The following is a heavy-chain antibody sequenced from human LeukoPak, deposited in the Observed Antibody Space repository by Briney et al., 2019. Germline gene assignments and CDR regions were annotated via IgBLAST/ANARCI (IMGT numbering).Heavy chain of an antibody. D-gene: IGHD3-10*01. Sequence: PSETLSLTCTVSGGSISSYYWSWIRQPAGKGLEWIGRIYTSGSTNYNPSLKSRVTMSVDTSKNQFSLKLSSVTAADTAVYYCARGAPRMRFGELLYDAFDIWGQGTMVTVSS. V-gene: IGHV4-4*07. CDR2: IYTSGST. CDR3: ARGAPRMRFGELLYDAFDI. CDR1: GGSISSYY. J-gene: IGHJ3*02.